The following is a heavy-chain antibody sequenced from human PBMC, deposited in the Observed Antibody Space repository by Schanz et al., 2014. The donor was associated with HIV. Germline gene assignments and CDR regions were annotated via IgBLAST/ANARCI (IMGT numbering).Heavy chain of an antibody. J-gene: IGHJ4*02. CDR1: RFTFSSFA. CDR2: MSGSGGST. CDR3: ARGYPFDY. V-gene: IGHV3-23*01. Sequence: EVQLLESGGGLVQPGGSLRLSCAASRFTFSSFAMSWVRQAPGKGLEWVSAMSGSGGSTYYADSVKGRFTISRDNSKNTLYLQMNSLRAEDTAIYYCARGYPFDYWGQGTLVTVSS. D-gene: IGHD3-16*02.